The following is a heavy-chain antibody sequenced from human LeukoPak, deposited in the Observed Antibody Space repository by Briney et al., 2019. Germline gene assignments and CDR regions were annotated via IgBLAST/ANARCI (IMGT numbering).Heavy chain of an antibody. CDR1: GFTFSTFA. Sequence: GGSLRLSCIGSGFTFSTFAMNWVRQAPGKGLEWISFISGSGSTIYQADSVDGRFTISRDNANNSLYLQMNSLKVDDTAVYYCARGLHSRINFGARRTLDVWGKGITVIVSS. CDR3: ARGLHSRINFGARRTLDV. V-gene: IGHV3-48*01. D-gene: IGHD3-16*01. CDR2: ISGSGSTI. J-gene: IGHJ6*04.